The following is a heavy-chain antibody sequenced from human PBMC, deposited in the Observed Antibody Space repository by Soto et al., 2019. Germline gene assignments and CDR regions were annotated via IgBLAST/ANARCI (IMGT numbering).Heavy chain of an antibody. CDR1: AGSVSSSDYY. J-gene: IGHJ4*02. V-gene: IGHV4-39*01. Sequence: QLQLQESGPGLVKPSETLSLTCTVSAGSVSSSDYYWGWIRQPPGKALEWIGAAYYNGTTYYMPDLNRRITISVDTSTTHFSLNLRSVTAADADVYSCARQTGGFRYYFDYWGQGALVTVSS. CDR2: AYYNGTT. D-gene: IGHD3-16*01. CDR3: ARQTGGFRYYFDY.